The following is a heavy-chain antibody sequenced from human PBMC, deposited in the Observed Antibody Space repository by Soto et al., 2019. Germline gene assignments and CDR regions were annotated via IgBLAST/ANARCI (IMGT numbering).Heavy chain of an antibody. Sequence: QVQLVASGGGVVQPGESLRLSCAASGFSFSAYGMHWVRQAPGKGLEWVAVIWYDGNSKFYADSVKGRFTVSRDNFEDTLYLEMNRLRVDDTAVYYCGGDKGWDGPEKAKNCEPPGSGEWGQGAPVTVSS. CDR3: GGDKGWDGPEKAKNCEPPGSGE. D-gene: IGHD3-16*01. CDR1: GFSFSAYG. CDR2: IWYDGNSK. V-gene: IGHV3-33*01. J-gene: IGHJ4*02.